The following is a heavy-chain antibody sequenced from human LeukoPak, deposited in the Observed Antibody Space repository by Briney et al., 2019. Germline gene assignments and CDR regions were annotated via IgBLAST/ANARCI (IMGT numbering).Heavy chain of an antibody. CDR2: IYSGGST. J-gene: IGHJ4*02. V-gene: IGHV3-53*01. Sequence: GGSLRLSCAASGFTVSSNYMSWVRQAPGKGLEWVSVIYSGGSTYYADSVKGRFTISRDNSKNTLYLQMNSLRAEDTAVYYCARASDSSGWGYFDYWGQGTLVTVSS. CDR1: GFTVSSNY. CDR3: ARASDSSGWGYFDY. D-gene: IGHD6-19*01.